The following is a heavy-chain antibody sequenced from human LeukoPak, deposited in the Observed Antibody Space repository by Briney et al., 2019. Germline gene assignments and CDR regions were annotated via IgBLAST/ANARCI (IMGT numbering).Heavy chain of an antibody. V-gene: IGHV1-24*01. CDR1: GYTLTELS. J-gene: IGHJ3*02. CDR2: FDPEEGEK. CDR3: ASSPNYGDDSLGGFDT. D-gene: IGHD2-21*02. Sequence: RASVKVSCKVSGYTLTELSVHWVRQAPGKGLEWMGGFDPEEGEKIYAQKFQGRVTTTEDTSTDTAYMELSSLRSEDTAVYYCASSPNYGDDSLGGFDTWGQGTMVTVSS.